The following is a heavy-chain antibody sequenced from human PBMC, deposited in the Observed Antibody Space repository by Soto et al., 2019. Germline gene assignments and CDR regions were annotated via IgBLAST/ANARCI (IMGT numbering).Heavy chain of an antibody. CDR2: ISGSGGST. CDR1: GFTFSSYA. V-gene: IGHV3-23*01. D-gene: IGHD3-10*01. J-gene: IGHJ5*02. Sequence: GGSLRLSCAASGFTFSSYAMSWVRQAPGKGLEWVSAISGSGGSTYYADSVKGRFTISRDNSKNTLYLQMNSLRAEDTAVYYCAKDPARELLWFGENWFDPWGQGTLVTVSS. CDR3: AKDPARELLWFGENWFDP.